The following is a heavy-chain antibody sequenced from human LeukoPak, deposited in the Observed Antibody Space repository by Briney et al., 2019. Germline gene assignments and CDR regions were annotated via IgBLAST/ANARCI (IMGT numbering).Heavy chain of an antibody. CDR2: MHHSGAT. J-gene: IGHJ5*02. CDR3: ARAPFSADFNWFDP. V-gene: IGHV4-34*01. Sequence: SETLSLTCAVSGGSFSGFYWSWIRQPPGKGLEWIGEMHHSGATSYKPSLRSRVTISVDTSKNQFSLKLSSVTAADTAVYYCARAPFSADFNWFDPWGQGTLVTVSS. D-gene: IGHD2/OR15-2a*01. CDR1: GGSFSGFY.